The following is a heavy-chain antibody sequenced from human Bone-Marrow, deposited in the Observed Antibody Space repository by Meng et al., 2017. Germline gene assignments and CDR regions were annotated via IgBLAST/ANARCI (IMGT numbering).Heavy chain of an antibody. V-gene: IGHV4-39*07. Sequence: SETLSLTCTVSGGSISSSSYYWGWIRQPPGKGLEWIGSIYYSGSTYYNPSLKSRVTISVDTSKNQFSLKLSSVTAADTAVYYCARGLYYDSSGYYPRLYYFDYWGQGTLVTVSS. J-gene: IGHJ4*02. D-gene: IGHD3-22*01. CDR2: IYYSGST. CDR1: GGSISSSSYY. CDR3: ARGLYYDSSGYYPRLYYFDY.